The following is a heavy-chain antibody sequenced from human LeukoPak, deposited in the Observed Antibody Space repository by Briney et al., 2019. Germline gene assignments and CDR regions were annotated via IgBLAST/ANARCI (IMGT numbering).Heavy chain of an antibody. CDR1: GFTFSNAW. D-gene: IGHD4-17*01. CDR3: TTAGYGDYDWFDP. J-gene: IGHJ5*02. Sequence: NPGGSLRLSCAASGFTFSNAWMSWVRQAREKGLEWVGRIKSKTDGGTTDYAAPVKGRFTISRDDSKNTLYLQMNSLKTEDTAVYYCTTAGYGDYDWFDPWGQGTLVTVSS. CDR2: IKSKTDGGTT. V-gene: IGHV3-15*01.